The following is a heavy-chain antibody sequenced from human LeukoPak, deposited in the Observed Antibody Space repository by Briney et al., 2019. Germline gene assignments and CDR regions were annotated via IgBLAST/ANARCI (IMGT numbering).Heavy chain of an antibody. D-gene: IGHD4-23*01. CDR3: ARAQGKEDYGGRFDP. CDR1: GFTFSSYA. V-gene: IGHV3-30-3*01. Sequence: GGSLRLSCAASGFTFSSYAMHWVRQAPGKGLEWVAIISYGGDNKYYADSVKGRFTISRDNSKNTLYLQMNSLRAEDTAVYYCARAQGKEDYGGRFDPWGQGTLVTVSS. J-gene: IGHJ5*02. CDR2: ISYGGDNK.